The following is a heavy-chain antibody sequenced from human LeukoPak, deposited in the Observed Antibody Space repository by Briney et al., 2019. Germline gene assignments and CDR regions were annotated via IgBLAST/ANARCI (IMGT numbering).Heavy chain of an antibody. CDR3: ARSGGLYTSTWYFHR. CDR1: GGSISSYY. J-gene: IGHJ2*01. D-gene: IGHD6-13*01. Sequence: SETLSVTRTVSGGSISSYYWSWIRQPPGKGLEWIGYIDYSGSTIHNPSLKSRVTISVNTSKNQFSLQLTSVTAADTAVYYCARSGGLYTSTWYFHRWG. CDR2: IDYSGST. V-gene: IGHV4-59*01.